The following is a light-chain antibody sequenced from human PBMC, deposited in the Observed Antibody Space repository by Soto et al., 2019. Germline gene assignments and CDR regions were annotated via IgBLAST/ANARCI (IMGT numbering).Light chain of an antibody. V-gene: IGLV2-14*01. Sequence: QSALTQPASVSGSPGQSITISCTGTSSDVGGHHYVSWYQQHPGKAPNVIIYEVSDRPSGVSDRFSGSKSDNTASLTISGLQADDEADYYCSSYSSSSTLYVFGTGTKLTVL. CDR2: EVS. CDR1: SSDVGGHHY. CDR3: SSYSSSSTLYV. J-gene: IGLJ1*01.